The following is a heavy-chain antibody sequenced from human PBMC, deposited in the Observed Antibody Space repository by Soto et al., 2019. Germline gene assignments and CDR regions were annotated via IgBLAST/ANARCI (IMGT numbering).Heavy chain of an antibody. D-gene: IGHD3-16*01. CDR3: ASATSVWGGRDY. Sequence: EVQLVESGGGLVQPRGSLRLSCAASGFTFNTYWMSWVRQAPGKGLEWVANIKEDGSEGYYVDSVKGRFTISRDNAKSSLYLQMNSLRAEDTAVYFCASATSVWGGRDYWGQGALVTVSS. CDR1: GFTFNTYW. J-gene: IGHJ4*02. CDR2: IKEDGSEG. V-gene: IGHV3-7*01.